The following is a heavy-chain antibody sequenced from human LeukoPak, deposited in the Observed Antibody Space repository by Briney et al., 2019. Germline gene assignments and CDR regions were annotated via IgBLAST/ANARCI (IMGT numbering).Heavy chain of an antibody. D-gene: IGHD6-19*01. J-gene: IGHJ5*02. CDR3: VRVAVAGNLNNWFDP. V-gene: IGHV3-33*01. CDR1: GFTFSNYG. Sequence: PGRSLRLSCAASGFTFSNYGMHWVRQAPGKGLEWVAVIWYDGSNKYYADSVKGRFTTSRDNSKNTLYLQMNSLRAEDTAVYYCVRVAVAGNLNNWFDPWGQGTLVTVSS. CDR2: IWYDGSNK.